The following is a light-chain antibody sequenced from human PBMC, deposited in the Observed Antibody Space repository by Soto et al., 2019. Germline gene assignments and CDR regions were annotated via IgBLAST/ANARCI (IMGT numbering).Light chain of an antibody. J-gene: IGKJ5*01. CDR2: DAS. CDR3: QQYYNFPIT. V-gene: IGKV1-33*01. CDR1: QDISNH. Sequence: DIQMTQSPSSLSASVGDRVTITCQASQDISNHLNWYQQKPGKAPKLLIYDASNLETGVPSRFSGSGSGTDFTVTISSLQPEDFATYSCQQYYNFPITFGQGTRLEIK.